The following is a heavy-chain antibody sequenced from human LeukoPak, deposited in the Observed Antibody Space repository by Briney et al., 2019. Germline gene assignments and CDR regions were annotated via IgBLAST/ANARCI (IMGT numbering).Heavy chain of an antibody. Sequence: GGSLRLSCAASGFTFSSDYMSWVRQAPGKGLEWVANINHDGSEKNYVGSVKGRFTVSRDNAKKSLYLQVDSLRAEDTAVYYCVRDIGHHDRWGQGTLVTVSS. V-gene: IGHV3-7*01. J-gene: IGHJ5*02. CDR2: INHDGSEK. CDR1: GFTFSSDY. D-gene: IGHD2-15*01. CDR3: VRDIGHHDR.